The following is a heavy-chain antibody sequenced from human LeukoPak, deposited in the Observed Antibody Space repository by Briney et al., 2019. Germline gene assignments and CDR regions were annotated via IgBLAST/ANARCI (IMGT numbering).Heavy chain of an antibody. J-gene: IGHJ4*02. Sequence: GGSLRLSCAVSGFTVSSSYMSWVRQAPEGKGLEWVSVIYSDGSTYYADSVKGRFTISRDNSKNMLYLQMNSLRAEDTGLYYCTRETGATDSWGQGALVTVAS. CDR3: TRETGATDS. D-gene: IGHD1-26*01. V-gene: IGHV3-66*01. CDR1: GFTVSSSY. CDR2: IYSDGST.